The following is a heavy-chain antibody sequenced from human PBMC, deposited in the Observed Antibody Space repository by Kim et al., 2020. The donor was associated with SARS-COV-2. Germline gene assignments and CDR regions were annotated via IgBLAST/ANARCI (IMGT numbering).Heavy chain of an antibody. CDR1: GGTFSSYA. CDR2: IIPILGIA. V-gene: IGHV1-69*04. CDR3: ARDGYSSSWYDYYYYGMDV. Sequence: VKVSCKASGGTFSSYAISWVRQAPGQGLEWMGRIIPILGIANYAQKFQGRVTITADKSTSTAYMELSSLRSEDTAVYYCARDGYSSSWYDYYYYGMDVWGQGTTVTVSS. D-gene: IGHD6-13*01. J-gene: IGHJ6*02.